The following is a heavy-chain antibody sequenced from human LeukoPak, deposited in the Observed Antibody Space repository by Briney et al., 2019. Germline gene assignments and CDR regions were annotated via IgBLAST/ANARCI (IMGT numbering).Heavy chain of an antibody. CDR1: GFTFSSYA. V-gene: IGHV3-64*01. Sequence: GGSLRLSCAASGFTFSSYAMHWVRQAPGKGLEYVSAISSNGGSTYYANSVKGRSTISRDNSKNTLYLQMGSLRAEDMAVYYCARVRYSSSWSDYWGQGTLVTVSS. CDR2: ISSNGGST. CDR3: ARVRYSSSWSDY. J-gene: IGHJ4*02. D-gene: IGHD6-13*01.